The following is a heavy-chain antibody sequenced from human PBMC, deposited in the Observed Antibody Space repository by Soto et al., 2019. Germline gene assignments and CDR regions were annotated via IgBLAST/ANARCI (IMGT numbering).Heavy chain of an antibody. J-gene: IGHJ3*01. D-gene: IGHD2-2*01. CDR2: IIPMLTVT. Sequence: QVHLIQSGAEVKKPGSSVKVSCKAAGGTFNAYTLIWVRQAPGHGLEWMGRIIPMLTVTNSAQKFQGRLTLPADKSTGTAFMELTRLRSDDTAVYYCSIGSWSAETYNVWGQGTMVTVSS. CDR1: GGTFNAYT. V-gene: IGHV1-69*02. CDR3: SIGSWSAETYNV.